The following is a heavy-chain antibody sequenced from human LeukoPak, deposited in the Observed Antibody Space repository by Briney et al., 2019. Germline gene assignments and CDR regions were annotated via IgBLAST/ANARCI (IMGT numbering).Heavy chain of an antibody. CDR2: VNSNSGNT. D-gene: IGHD3-3*01. J-gene: IGHJ4*02. CDR1: GYTFTSYD. CDR3: ARGTFWSGYYSDY. V-gene: IGHV1-8*01. Sequence: ASVKVPCKASGYTFTSYDINWVRQATGQGLEWKGWVNSNSGNTGYAQKFQGRVTMTINTSISTAYMELSSLRSEDTAVYYCARGTFWSGYYSDYWGQGTLVTVSS.